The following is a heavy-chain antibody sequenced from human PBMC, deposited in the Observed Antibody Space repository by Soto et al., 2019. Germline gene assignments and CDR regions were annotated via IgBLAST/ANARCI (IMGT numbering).Heavy chain of an antibody. V-gene: IGHV3-7*01. CDR2: IKPDGSKK. D-gene: IGHD3-16*01. J-gene: IGHJ4*02. CDR3: ASNSDYRFDF. CDR1: GFTFSTYW. Sequence: GGSLRLSCAASGFTFSTYWMRCVRQAPGKGLEWVANIKPDGSKKFYVDSVKGRFSISRDNAKNSLYLQMNSLRAEDTAVYYCASNSDYRFDFWGQGA.